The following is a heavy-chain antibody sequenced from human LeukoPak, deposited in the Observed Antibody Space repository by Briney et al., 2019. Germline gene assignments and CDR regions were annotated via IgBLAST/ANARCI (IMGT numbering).Heavy chain of an antibody. CDR1: GFTFSTSW. CDR2: IKQDGNEK. CDR3: ARGSYSRGGSFDY. D-gene: IGHD6-13*01. J-gene: IGHJ4*02. Sequence: GGSLRLSCAASGFTFSTSWMIWVRQAPGKGLEWVANIKQDGNEKYYVDSVKGRFTISRDNAKNSLFLQMNSLRVEDTAVYCCARGSYSRGGSFDYWGQGTPVTVSS. V-gene: IGHV3-7*01.